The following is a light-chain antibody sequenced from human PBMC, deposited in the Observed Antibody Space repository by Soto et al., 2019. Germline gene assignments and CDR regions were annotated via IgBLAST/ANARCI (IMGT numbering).Light chain of an antibody. Sequence: QSALTQPASVSGSPGQSITISCTGTSSAVGGYDSVSWYQQHTGKDPKIMIYDVSNRPSGVSNRFSGSKSGNTASLTIYGLQAEDEADYYCRSYTTTSTLFGGGTKLTVL. CDR3: RSYTTTSTL. V-gene: IGLV2-14*01. J-gene: IGLJ2*01. CDR1: SSAVGGYDS. CDR2: DVS.